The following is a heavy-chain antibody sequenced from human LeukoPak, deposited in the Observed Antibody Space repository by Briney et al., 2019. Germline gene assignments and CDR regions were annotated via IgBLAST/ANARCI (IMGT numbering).Heavy chain of an antibody. CDR2: IKPNSGA. V-gene: IGHV1-2*02. Sequence: ASVKVSCKGSGYTFTNYYLHWVRQAPGQGLVRMGWIKPNSGANYAQRFQCRVTMTGDTSIRTAYMELSSLRSDDTAVYYCARTLTAGGARWGQGTLVTVSS. CDR3: ARTLTAGGAR. D-gene: IGHD2-21*02. CDR1: GYTFTNYY. J-gene: IGHJ4*02.